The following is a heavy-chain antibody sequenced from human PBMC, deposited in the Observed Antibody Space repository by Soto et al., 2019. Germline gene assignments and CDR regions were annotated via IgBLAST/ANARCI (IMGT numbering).Heavy chain of an antibody. CDR3: VRHRNSRGSWYWVDP. CDR1: GGSISSSS. CDR2: IYNNGRT. Sequence: SETLSLTCTVSGGSISSSSWSWIRQPPGRGLEWIGYIYNNGRTDYNPSLKSRVTISVDTSKNHFSLKLSSVTAADTAVYYCVRHRNSRGSWYWVDPWGQGALVTVSS. D-gene: IGHD6-13*01. V-gene: IGHV4-59*08. J-gene: IGHJ5*02.